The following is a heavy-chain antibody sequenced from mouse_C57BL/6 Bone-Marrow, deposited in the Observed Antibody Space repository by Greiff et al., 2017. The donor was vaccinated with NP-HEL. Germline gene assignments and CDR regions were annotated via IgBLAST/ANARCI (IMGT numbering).Heavy chain of an antibody. CDR2: IYPRSGNT. CDR3: ARSPGGGHYS. CDR1: GYTFTSYG. J-gene: IGHJ2*01. V-gene: IGHV1-81*01. D-gene: IGHD1-2*01. Sequence: QVQLQQSGAELARPGASVKLSCKASGYTFTSYGISWVKQRTGQGLEWIGEIYPRSGNTYYNENFTGQSTLTAAKSSRPAFLELRSLTSEDTAVYYCARSPGGGHYSWDQGTTITVTS.